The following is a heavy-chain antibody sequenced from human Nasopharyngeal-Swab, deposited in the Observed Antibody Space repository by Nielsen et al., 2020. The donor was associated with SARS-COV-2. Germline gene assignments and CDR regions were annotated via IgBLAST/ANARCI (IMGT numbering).Heavy chain of an antibody. D-gene: IGHD6-19*01. V-gene: IGHV3-30*03. CDR2: ISYDGSKK. Sequence: GESLKISCAASGFTFGYYGMHWVRQAPGKGLEWAAVISYDGSKKYYVDSVKGRLTISRDNSKNTLYLQMNSLRAEDTAVYYCARDIGHSSGWYSYYSYGMDVWGQGTTVTVSS. J-gene: IGHJ6*02. CDR1: GFTFGYYG. CDR3: ARDIGHSSGWYSYYSYGMDV.